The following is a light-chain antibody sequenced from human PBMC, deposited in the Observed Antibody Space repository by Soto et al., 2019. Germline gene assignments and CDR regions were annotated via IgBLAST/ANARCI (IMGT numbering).Light chain of an antibody. V-gene: IGKV3-20*01. CDR2: GAS. Sequence: DIVMTQSPVTLSVSPGERATLSCRASQSVYSSYLAWYQQKPGQAPRLLMYGASSRATGIPDRFSGSGSGTDFTLTISRLEPEDFAVYYCHQYGSSRTFGQGTKVDIK. CDR1: QSVYSSY. CDR3: HQYGSSRT. J-gene: IGKJ1*01.